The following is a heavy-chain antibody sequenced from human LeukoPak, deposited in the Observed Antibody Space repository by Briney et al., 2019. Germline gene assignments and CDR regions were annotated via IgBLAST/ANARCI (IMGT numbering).Heavy chain of an antibody. CDR3: AKDSGSYQELYYFDY. CDR1: GFTFDDYA. D-gene: IGHD1-26*01. J-gene: IGHJ4*02. CDR2: ISWNSGSI. Sequence: GGSLRLSCAASGFTFDDYAMHWLRHAPGKGLEWVSGISWNSGSIGYADSVKGRFTISRDNAKNSLYLQMNSLRAEDTALYYCAKDSGSYQELYYFDYWGQGTLVTVSS. V-gene: IGHV3-9*01.